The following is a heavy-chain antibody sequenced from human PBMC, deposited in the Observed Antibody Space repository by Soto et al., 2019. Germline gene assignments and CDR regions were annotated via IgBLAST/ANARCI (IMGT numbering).Heavy chain of an antibody. CDR2: INHSGST. D-gene: IGHD6-13*01. CDR3: ARWNLSSSWGYYYYYGMDV. J-gene: IGHJ6*02. Sequence: SETLSLTCAVYGGSFSGYYWSWIRQPPGKGLEWVGEINHSGSTNYNPSLKSRVTISVDTSKNQFSLKLSSVTAADTAVYYCARWNLSSSWGYYYYYGMDVWGQGTTVTVSS. V-gene: IGHV4-34*01. CDR1: GGSFSGYY.